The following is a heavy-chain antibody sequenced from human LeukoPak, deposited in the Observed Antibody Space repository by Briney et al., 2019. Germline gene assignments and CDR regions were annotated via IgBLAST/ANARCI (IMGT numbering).Heavy chain of an antibody. J-gene: IGHJ4*02. CDR2: IYSGGST. CDR1: GFTVSSNY. Sequence: GGSLRLSCAASGFTVSSNYMSWVRQAPGKGLEWVSVIYSGGSTYYAASVKGRFTISRDNSTNTVDLQMNSLRVEDTAVYYCTLRGNTSDDCWGQGSPVTASS. V-gene: IGHV3-53*01. CDR3: TLRGNTSDDC.